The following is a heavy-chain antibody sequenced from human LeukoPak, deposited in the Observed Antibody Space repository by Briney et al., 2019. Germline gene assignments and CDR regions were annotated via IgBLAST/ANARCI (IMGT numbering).Heavy chain of an antibody. CDR3: ARDEQWLVPISRPFYGMDV. V-gene: IGHV4-59*01. D-gene: IGHD6-19*01. CDR2: VYYSGST. Sequence: SETLSLTCTLSGGSISSYYWSWIRQPPGKGLEWIGYVYYSGSTNYNPSLQSRVTISVDTSKNQFSLRLSSVTAADTAVYYCARDEQWLVPISRPFYGMDVWGQGTTVTVSS. CDR1: GGSISSYY. J-gene: IGHJ6*02.